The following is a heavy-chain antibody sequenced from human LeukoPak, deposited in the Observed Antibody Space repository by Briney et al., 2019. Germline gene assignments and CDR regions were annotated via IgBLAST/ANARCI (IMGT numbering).Heavy chain of an antibody. CDR3: ARSLSRYDFWSGYRTGMDV. J-gene: IGHJ6*02. CDR1: VGSISSGSYY. D-gene: IGHD3-3*01. V-gene: IGHV4-61*02. Sequence: SQTLSLTCTVSVGSISSGSYYWSWIRQPAGKGLEWIGRIYTSGSTNYNPSLKSRVTISVDTSKNQFSLKLSSVTAADTAVYYCARSLSRYDFWSGYRTGMDVWGQGTTVTVSS. CDR2: IYTSGST.